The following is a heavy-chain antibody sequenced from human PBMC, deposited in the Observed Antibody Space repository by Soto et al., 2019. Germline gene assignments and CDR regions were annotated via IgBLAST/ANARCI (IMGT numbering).Heavy chain of an antibody. CDR2: ISAYTGNT. CDR3: ARAIAVAHYFDY. CDR1: GYTFTSYG. V-gene: IGHV1-18*01. J-gene: IGHJ4*02. Sequence: QVQLVQSGAEVKKPGASVKVSCKASGYTFTSYGISWGRQAPGQGLEGTGWISAYTGNTNYAQKHQGRVTMTTDTSTSTAYMELRSLRADDTAVYYWARAIAVAHYFDYWGQGTLVTVSS. D-gene: IGHD6-19*01.